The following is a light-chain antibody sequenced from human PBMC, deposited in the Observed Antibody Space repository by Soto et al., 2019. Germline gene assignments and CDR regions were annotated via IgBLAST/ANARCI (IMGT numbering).Light chain of an antibody. Sequence: EIVLTQSPGTLSLSPGERATLSCRASQSVRSNYLAWYQQKPGQAPRLLIYGVSSRATGIPDRFSGSGSGTDFTLTISRLEPEDFAVYYCQQYGSSQITFGQGTRLEIK. CDR1: QSVRSNY. CDR2: GVS. CDR3: QQYGSSQIT. J-gene: IGKJ5*01. V-gene: IGKV3-20*01.